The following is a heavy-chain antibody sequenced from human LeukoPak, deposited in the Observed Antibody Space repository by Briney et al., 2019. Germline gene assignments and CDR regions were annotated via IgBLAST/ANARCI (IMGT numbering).Heavy chain of an antibody. CDR2: ISGSGGST. Sequence: GGSLRLSCAASGFTFSDYYMSWIRQAPGKGLEWVSAISGSGGSTYYADSVKGRFTISRDNSKNTLYLQMNSLRAEDTAVYYCAKDRMVRGVVLYFDYRGQGTLVTVSS. V-gene: IGHV3-23*01. D-gene: IGHD3-10*01. CDR1: GFTFSDYY. CDR3: AKDRMVRGVVLYFDY. J-gene: IGHJ4*02.